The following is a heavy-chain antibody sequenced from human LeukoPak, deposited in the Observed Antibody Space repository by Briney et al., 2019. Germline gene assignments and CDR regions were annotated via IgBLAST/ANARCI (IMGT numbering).Heavy chain of an antibody. Sequence: GGSLRLSCAASGFTFSSYAMNWVRQAPGKGLEWVSGISGSGGSTYYAESVKGRFTISRDNSKNTLYLQMNSPRAEDTAVYYCARASSGSYYYGMDVWGQGTTVTVSS. CDR3: ARASSGSYYYGMDV. CDR2: ISGSGGST. J-gene: IGHJ6*02. CDR1: GFTFSSYA. D-gene: IGHD1-26*01. V-gene: IGHV3-23*01.